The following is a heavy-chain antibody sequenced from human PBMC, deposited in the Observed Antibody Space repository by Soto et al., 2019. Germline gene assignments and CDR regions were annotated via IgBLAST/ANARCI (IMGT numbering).Heavy chain of an antibody. Sequence: PSETLSLTCTVSGGSISSGGYYWSWIRQHPGKGLEWIGYIYYSGSTYYNPSLKSRVTISVDTSKNQFSLKLSSVTAADTAVYYGARVGRWLRGVVVGMDVWGQGTTVTVSS. J-gene: IGHJ6*02. D-gene: IGHD3-10*01. CDR3: ARVGRWLRGVVVGMDV. V-gene: IGHV4-31*03. CDR1: GGSISSGGYY. CDR2: IYYSGST.